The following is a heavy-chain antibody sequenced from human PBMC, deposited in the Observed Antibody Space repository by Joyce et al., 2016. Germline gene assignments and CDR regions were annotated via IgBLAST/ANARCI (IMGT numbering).Heavy chain of an antibody. CDR2: IDPKTDET. J-gene: IGHJ4*02. Sequence: QVQLVQSGPELKSPGASVRVSCKASRYTFTAYIMHWVRQAPGGGLEWRGWIDPKTDETKYAQRFQGRVTMTRDTSFNTVDMELRRLSSDDMATYYCAREGSRDGYWDYWGQGTLVTVSS. CDR1: RYTFTAYI. V-gene: IGHV1-2*02. D-gene: IGHD3-10*01. CDR3: AREGSRDGYWDY.